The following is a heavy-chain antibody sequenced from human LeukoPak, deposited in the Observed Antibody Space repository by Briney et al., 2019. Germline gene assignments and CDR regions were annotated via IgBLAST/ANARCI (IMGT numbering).Heavy chain of an antibody. J-gene: IGHJ4*02. D-gene: IGHD3-16*01. CDR2: IIPIFGTA. V-gene: IGHV1-69*13. Sequence: SVKVSCKASGGTFSSYAISWVRQAPGQGLEWMGGIIPIFGTANYAQKFQGRVMITADESTSTAYMELSSLRSEDTAVYYCARLVADYVSPGLSDKNFDYWGQGTLVTVSS. CDR1: GGTFSSYA. CDR3: ARLVADYVSPGLSDKNFDY.